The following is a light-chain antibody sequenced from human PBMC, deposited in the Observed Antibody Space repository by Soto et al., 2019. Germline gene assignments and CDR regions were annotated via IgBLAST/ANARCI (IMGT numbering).Light chain of an antibody. V-gene: IGLV4-69*01. CDR2: LDSDGSH. CDR3: QTWGTGIHVV. CDR1: SGHSSYA. Sequence: QLVLTQSPSASASLGDSVKLTCTLSSGHSSYAIAWHQQQPEKGPRYLMKLDSDGSHTTGDAIPDRFSGSSSGAERYLTISSLQSEDEADYYCQTWGTGIHVVFGGGTKLTVL. J-gene: IGLJ2*01.